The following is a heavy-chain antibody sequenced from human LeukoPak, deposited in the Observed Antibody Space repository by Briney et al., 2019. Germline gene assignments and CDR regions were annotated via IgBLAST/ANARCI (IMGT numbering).Heavy chain of an antibody. J-gene: IGHJ6*03. V-gene: IGHV4-39*07. CDR3: ARDKGVTTKSAPYYNYYYYMDV. D-gene: IGHD4-11*01. CDR1: GGFISSSNYY. CDR2: IFYRGNT. Sequence: SETLSLTCSVSGGFISSSNYYWGWIRQPPGKGLEWIGSIFYRGNTYYNPSLKSRLSISLDTSKNQFSLKLSSVTAADTAVYYCARDKGVTTKSAPYYNYYYYMDVWGKGTTVTVSS.